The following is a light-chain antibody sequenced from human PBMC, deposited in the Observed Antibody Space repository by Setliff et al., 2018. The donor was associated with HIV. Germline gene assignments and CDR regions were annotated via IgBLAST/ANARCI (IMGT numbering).Light chain of an antibody. Sequence: QSVLTQPRSVSGSPGQSVTISCTGTSSDVGYYNFVSWYQQHPGKAPKLMIDDVTNRPSGVPDRFSGSKSGNTASLTISGLQADDECDYYCCSYTTDSTWVFGAGTK. CDR3: CSYTTDSTWV. CDR2: DVT. V-gene: IGLV2-11*01. J-gene: IGLJ3*02. CDR1: SSDVGYYNF.